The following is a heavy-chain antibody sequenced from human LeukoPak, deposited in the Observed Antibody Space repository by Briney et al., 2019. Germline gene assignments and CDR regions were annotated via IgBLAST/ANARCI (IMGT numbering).Heavy chain of an antibody. CDR1: GFTVSTNY. CDR2: IYSGGST. CDR3: ARDAGGYGMDV. Sequence: GGSLRLSCAASGFTVSTNYMSWVRQAPGKGLEWVSVIYSGGSTYYADSVKGRFTISRDNSKNTLCLQMNSLRAEDTAVYYCARDAGGYGMDVWGQGTTVTVSS. D-gene: IGHD2-8*02. V-gene: IGHV3-66*01. J-gene: IGHJ6*02.